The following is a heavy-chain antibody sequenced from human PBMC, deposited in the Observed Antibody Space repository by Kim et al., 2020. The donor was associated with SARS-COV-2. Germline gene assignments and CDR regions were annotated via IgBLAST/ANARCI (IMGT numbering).Heavy chain of an antibody. CDR3: ARDHLFYDSSGHGWFDP. Sequence: GGSLRLSCAASGFTFSDYYMSWIRQAPGKGLEWVSYISSSSSYTNYADSVKGRFTISRDNAKNSLYLQMNSLRAEDTAVYYCARDHLFYDSSGHGWFDPWGQGTLVTVSA. V-gene: IGHV3-11*06. CDR2: ISSSSSYT. CDR1: GFTFSDYY. J-gene: IGHJ5*02. D-gene: IGHD3-22*01.